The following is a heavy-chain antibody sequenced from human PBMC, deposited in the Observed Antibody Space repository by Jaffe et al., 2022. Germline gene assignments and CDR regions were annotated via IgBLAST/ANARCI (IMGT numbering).Heavy chain of an antibody. CDR2: IYHSGST. V-gene: IGHV4-38-2*01. CDR3: ASTKWELPLGGYFDY. CDR1: GYSISSGYY. J-gene: IGHJ4*02. Sequence: QVQLQESGPGLVKPSETLSLTCAVSGYSISSGYYWGWIRQPPGKGLEWIGSIYHSGSTYYNPSLKSRVTISVDTSKNQFSLKLSSVTAADTAVYYCASTKWELPLGGYFDYWGQGTLVTVSS. D-gene: IGHD1-26*01.